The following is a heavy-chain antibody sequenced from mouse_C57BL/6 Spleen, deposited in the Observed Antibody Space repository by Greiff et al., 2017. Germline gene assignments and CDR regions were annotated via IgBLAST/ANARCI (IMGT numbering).Heavy chain of an antibody. D-gene: IGHD2-5*01. CDR3: ARSGYSNYEWYAMDY. V-gene: IGHV1-26*01. CDR1: GYTFTDYY. CDR2: INPNNGGT. J-gene: IGHJ4*01. Sequence: VQLQQSGPELVKPGASVKISCKASGYTFTDYYMNWVKQSHGKSLEWIGDINPNNGGTSYNQKFKGKATLTVDKSSSTAYMELRSLTSEDSAVYYCARSGYSNYEWYAMDYWGQGTSVTVSS.